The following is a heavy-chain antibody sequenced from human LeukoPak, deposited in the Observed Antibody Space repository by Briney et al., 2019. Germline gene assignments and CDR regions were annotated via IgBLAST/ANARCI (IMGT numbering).Heavy chain of an antibody. CDR2: MSKSGNT. D-gene: IGHD6-19*01. J-gene: IGHJ4*02. CDR3: ARQGSENYFDS. V-gene: IGHV4-4*07. CDR1: GDSIKDYY. Sequence: SETLSLTCTISGDSIKDYYWSWIRQPAGKGLEWIGRMSKSGNTNCNPSLKSRLTMSIETSKNQFSLKLNSVTAADTAVYYCARQGSENYFDSWGLGTLVTVSS.